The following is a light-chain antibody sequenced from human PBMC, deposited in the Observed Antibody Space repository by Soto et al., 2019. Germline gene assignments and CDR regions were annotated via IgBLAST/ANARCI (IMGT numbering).Light chain of an antibody. J-gene: IGLJ1*01. Sequence: QSVLTQPASGSGSPGQWISISCTGTSSDVGGYNYASWYQQHPGKAPKLMIYDVSNRPSGVSNRFSGSKSGNTASLTISGFQAEDEADYYCSSYTSSSTLYVFGTGTKVTVL. CDR3: SSYTSSSTLYV. CDR1: SSDVGGYNY. CDR2: DVS. V-gene: IGLV2-14*01.